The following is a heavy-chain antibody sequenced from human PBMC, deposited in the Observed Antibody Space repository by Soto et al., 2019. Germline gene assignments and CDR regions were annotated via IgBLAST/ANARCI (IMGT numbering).Heavy chain of an antibody. V-gene: IGHV4-31*03. D-gene: IGHD2-21*01. Sequence: QVQLRESGPGLVKPSQTLSLICTVSGASMTSGSYYWTWIRQHLVRGLEWLGYTHFTALSYVNPFLESRVSISTDTSKNLFSQKLTSVASADAVMYCCSAQRIAQGQYEDYWGQGTLVTVSS. J-gene: IGHJ4*02. CDR1: GASMTSGSYY. CDR2: THFTALS. CDR3: SAQRIAQGQYEDY.